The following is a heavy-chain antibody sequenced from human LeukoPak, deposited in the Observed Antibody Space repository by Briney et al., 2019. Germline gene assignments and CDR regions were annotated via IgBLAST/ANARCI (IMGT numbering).Heavy chain of an antibody. Sequence: GGSLRLSCAASGFAFSSYWMTWVRQAPGKGPEWVANIKPDGSGKNYVDSVKGRFTISRDNAKNSLYLQMRGLRVEDTAVYYCSSQPAVLDLDCWGQGALVTVSS. J-gene: IGHJ4*02. CDR1: GFAFSSYW. CDR2: IKPDGSGK. CDR3: SSQPAVLDLDC. V-gene: IGHV3-7*01. D-gene: IGHD2/OR15-2a*01.